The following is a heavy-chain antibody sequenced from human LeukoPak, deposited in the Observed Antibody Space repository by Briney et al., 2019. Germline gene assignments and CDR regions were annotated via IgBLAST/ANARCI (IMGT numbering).Heavy chain of an antibody. Sequence: SETLSLTCAVYGGSFSGYYWSWIRQPPGKWLEWIGEINHSGSTNYNPSLKSRVTISVDTSKNQFSLKLSSVTAADRAVYYCARAYSSSWYYDAFDIWGEGTMVSVSS. CDR3: ARAYSSSWYYDAFDI. J-gene: IGHJ3*02. V-gene: IGHV4-34*01. CDR1: GGSFSGYY. D-gene: IGHD6-13*01. CDR2: INHSGST.